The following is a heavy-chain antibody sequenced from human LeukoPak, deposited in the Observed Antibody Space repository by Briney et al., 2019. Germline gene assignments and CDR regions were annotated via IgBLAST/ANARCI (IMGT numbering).Heavy chain of an antibody. J-gene: IGHJ4*02. Sequence: PSETLSLTCTVSGGSISSGGYYWSWIRQHPGKGLEWIGYIYYSGSTYYNPSLKSRVTISVDTSKNQFSLKLSSVTAADTAVYYCARDRVSYLDYWGQGTLVTVSS. CDR2: IYYSGST. D-gene: IGHD2-8*01. V-gene: IGHV4-31*03. CDR1: GGSISSGGYY. CDR3: ARDRVSYLDY.